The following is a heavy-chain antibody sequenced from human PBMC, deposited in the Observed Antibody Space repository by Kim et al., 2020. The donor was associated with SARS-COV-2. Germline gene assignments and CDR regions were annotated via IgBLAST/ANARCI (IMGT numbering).Heavy chain of an antibody. D-gene: IGHD3-10*01. V-gene: IGHV4-59*08. CDR3: ARRALLWFGEFFDY. Sequence: NPSRKSRVTISVDTSKNQFSLKLSSVTAADTAVYYCARRALLWFGEFFDYWGQGTLVTVSS. J-gene: IGHJ4*02.